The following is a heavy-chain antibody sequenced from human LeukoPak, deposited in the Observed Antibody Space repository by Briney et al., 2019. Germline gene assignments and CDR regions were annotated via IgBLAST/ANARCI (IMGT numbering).Heavy chain of an antibody. V-gene: IGHV3-7*02. Sequence: GESLRLSCTVSGFTFSSYWMSWVRQAPGKGLEWVAVINQNGTEKSYVGSLKGRFTISRDNAKNSLYLQMNSLRAGDTAVYYCARGLGPHYWGQGTLVTVSS. CDR3: ARGLGPHY. D-gene: IGHD3-16*01. CDR2: INQNGTEK. CDR1: GFTFSSYW. J-gene: IGHJ4*02.